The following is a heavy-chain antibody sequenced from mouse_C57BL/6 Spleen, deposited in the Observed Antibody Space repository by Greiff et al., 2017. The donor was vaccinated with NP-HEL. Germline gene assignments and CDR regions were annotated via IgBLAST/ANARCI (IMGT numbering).Heavy chain of an antibody. CDR2: INPYNGGT. J-gene: IGHJ2*01. CDR3: ARRRDGSSLDY. V-gene: IGHV1-19*01. Sequence: EVQLQQSGPVLVKPGASVKMSCKASGYTFTDYYMNWVKQSHGKSLEWIGVINPYNGGTSYNQQLKGKATLTVDKSSSTAYMELNSLTSEDSAVYYCARRRDGSSLDYWGQGTTLTVSS. D-gene: IGHD1-1*01. CDR1: GYTFTDYY.